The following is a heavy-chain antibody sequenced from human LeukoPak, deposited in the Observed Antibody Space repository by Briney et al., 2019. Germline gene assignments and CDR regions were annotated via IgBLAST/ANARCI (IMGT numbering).Heavy chain of an antibody. J-gene: IGHJ6*02. Sequence: SETLSLTCAVYGGSFSGYYWSWIRQPPGKGLGWIGEINHRGSTNYNPSLKSRVTISVDTSKNQFSLKLSSVTAADTAVYYCARGLWFGELSDYYGMDVWGQGTTVTVSS. CDR2: INHRGST. CDR1: GGSFSGYY. D-gene: IGHD3-10*01. V-gene: IGHV4-34*01. CDR3: ARGLWFGELSDYYGMDV.